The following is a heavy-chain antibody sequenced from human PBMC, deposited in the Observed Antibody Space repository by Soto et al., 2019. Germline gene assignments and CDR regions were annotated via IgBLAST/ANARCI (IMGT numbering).Heavy chain of an antibody. CDR2: ISGSGGST. CDR1: GFTFSSYA. CDR3: AAHGGPYNTMIVVVIAPDDAFDI. Sequence: PGGSLRLSCVASGFTFSSYAMSWVRQAPGKGLEWVSAISGSGGSTYYADSVKGRFTISRDNSKNTLYLQMNSLRAEDTAVYYCAAHGGPYNTMIVVVIAPDDAFDIWGQGTMVTVSS. J-gene: IGHJ3*02. V-gene: IGHV3-23*01. D-gene: IGHD3-22*01.